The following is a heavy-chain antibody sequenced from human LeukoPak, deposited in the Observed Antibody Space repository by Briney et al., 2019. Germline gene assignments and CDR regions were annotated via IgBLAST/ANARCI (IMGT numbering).Heavy chain of an antibody. CDR1: GGAISRYY. CDR2: IYYSGST. V-gene: IGHV4-59*08. CDR3: AKRYCSSTSCYATWYFDL. Sequence: SETLSLTCTVSGGAISRYYWNWIRQPPEKGLEWIGYIYYSGSTNYNPSLKSRVTMSVDTSKNQFSLKLSSVTAADTAVYYCAKRYCSSTSCYATWYFDLWGRGTLVTVSS. J-gene: IGHJ2*01. D-gene: IGHD2-2*01.